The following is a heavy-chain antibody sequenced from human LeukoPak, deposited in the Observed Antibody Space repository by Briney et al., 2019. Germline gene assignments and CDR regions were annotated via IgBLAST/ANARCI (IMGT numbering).Heavy chain of an antibody. V-gene: IGHV4-39*07. CDR1: GGSVSSSSHY. Sequence: SETLSLTCTVSGGSVSSSSHYWGWIRQPPGKGLEWIGSIYYGGSTYYNPSLKSRVTISVDTSKNQFSLKLSSVTAADTAVYYCARDDAAVAASGFFDYWGQGTLVTVSS. J-gene: IGHJ4*02. CDR2: IYYGGST. CDR3: ARDDAAVAASGFFDY. D-gene: IGHD3-22*01.